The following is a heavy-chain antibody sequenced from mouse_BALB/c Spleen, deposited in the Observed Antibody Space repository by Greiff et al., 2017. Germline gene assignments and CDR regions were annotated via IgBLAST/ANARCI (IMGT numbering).Heavy chain of an antibody. Sequence: VQLQQSGAELVRPGALVKLSCKASGFNIKDYYMHWVKQRPEQGLEWIGWIDPENGDTEYAPKFQGKATMTADTSSNTAYLQLSSLTSEDTAVYYCNALTFFDYWGQGTTLTVSS. J-gene: IGHJ2*01. CDR3: NALTFFDY. D-gene: IGHD4-1*01. CDR2: IDPENGDT. CDR1: GFNIKDYY. V-gene: IGHV14-4*02.